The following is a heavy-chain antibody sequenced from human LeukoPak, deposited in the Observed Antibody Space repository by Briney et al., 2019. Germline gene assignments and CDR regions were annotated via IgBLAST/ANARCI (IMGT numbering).Heavy chain of an antibody. D-gene: IGHD6-6*01. Sequence: GRSLRLSCAASGFTFRSYGMHWVRQAPGKGLEWVAVISYDGSNKYYADSVKGRFTISRDNFKNTLYLQINSLRAEDTAVYYCAKDSSSGDNYYYYYMDVWSKGTTVTVSS. V-gene: IGHV3-30*18. J-gene: IGHJ6*03. CDR3: AKDSSSGDNYYYYYMDV. CDR2: ISYDGSNK. CDR1: GFTFRSYG.